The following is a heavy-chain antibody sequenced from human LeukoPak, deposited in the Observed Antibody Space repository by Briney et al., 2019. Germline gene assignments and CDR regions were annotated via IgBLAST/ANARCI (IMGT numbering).Heavy chain of an antibody. Sequence: ASVKVSCKASGYTFTIYDINWVRQATEQGLEWLGWMSPNSGNTGYAQKFQGRVTMTRNTSTSTAYMELSRLRSEDTAVYYCVRAPPNWGFNYWGQGTLVTVSS. CDR1: GYTFTIYD. CDR2: MSPNSGNT. V-gene: IGHV1-8*01. CDR3: VRAPPNWGFNY. J-gene: IGHJ4*02. D-gene: IGHD7-27*01.